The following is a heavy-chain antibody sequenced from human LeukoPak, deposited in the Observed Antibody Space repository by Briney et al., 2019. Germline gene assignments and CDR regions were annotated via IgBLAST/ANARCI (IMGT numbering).Heavy chain of an antibody. CDR2: MNPNSGNT. J-gene: IGHJ6*02. CDR3: ARASVLRYFDWFNPRYYYYGMDV. V-gene: IGHV1-8*01. CDR1: GYTFTSYD. D-gene: IGHD3-9*01. Sequence: GASVKVSCKASGYTFTSYDINWVRQATGQGLGWMGWMNPNSGNTGYAQKFQGRVTMTRNTSISTAYMELSSLRSEDTAVYYCARASVLRYFDWFNPRYYYYGMDVWGQGTTVTVSS.